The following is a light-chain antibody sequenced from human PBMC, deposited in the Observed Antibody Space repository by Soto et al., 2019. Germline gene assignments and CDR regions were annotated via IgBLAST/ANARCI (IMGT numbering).Light chain of an antibody. V-gene: IGLV2-14*01. J-gene: IGLJ2*01. CDR1: SSDVGGYNY. CDR2: DVS. Sequence: QSVLTQPASVSGSPGQSITISCTGTSSDVGGYNYVSWYQQHPGKAPKLMISDVSKRPSGVSNRFSCSKSGNTASLTISGLQAEDEADYYCSSYTSSTTIVFGGGTKVTVL. CDR3: SSYTSSTTIV.